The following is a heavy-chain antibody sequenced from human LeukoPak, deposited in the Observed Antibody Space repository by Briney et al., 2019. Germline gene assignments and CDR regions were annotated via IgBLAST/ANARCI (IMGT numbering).Heavy chain of an antibody. Sequence: GASVKVSCKASGYTFTGYYMHWVRQAPGQGREWMGWINPNSGGTNYAQKFQGRVTMTRDTSNSPAYMELSRLRSDDTAVYYCARDRGTIFGVVTDDYWGPGTLVTVSS. CDR1: GYTFTGYY. J-gene: IGHJ4*02. D-gene: IGHD3-3*01. CDR2: INPNSGGT. CDR3: ARDRGTIFGVVTDDY. V-gene: IGHV1-2*02.